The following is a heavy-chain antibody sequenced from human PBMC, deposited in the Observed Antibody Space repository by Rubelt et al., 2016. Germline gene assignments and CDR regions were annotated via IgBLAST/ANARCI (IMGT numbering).Heavy chain of an antibody. CDR1: GGSISSGDW. CDR2: IFHSGST. J-gene: IGHJ6*02. Sequence: QVQLQESGPGLVKPSGTLTLTCAVSGGSISSGDWWSWVRQSPGKGLEWVGEIFHSGSTNHNLSLMSRVTISLDKAKNHCSLSLTSVTAADTAVYYCVRGGTGTRHYAHAMDVWGQGTAVTVSS. V-gene: IGHV4-4*02. D-gene: IGHD1/OR15-1a*01. CDR3: VRGGTGTRHYAHAMDV.